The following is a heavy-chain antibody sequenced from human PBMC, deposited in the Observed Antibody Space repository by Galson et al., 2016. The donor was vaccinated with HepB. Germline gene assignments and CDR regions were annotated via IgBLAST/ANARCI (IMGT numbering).Heavy chain of an antibody. V-gene: IGHV3-30*03. CDR1: GFTFRSYG. CDR3: GKWDWNDPAD. J-gene: IGHJ4*02. Sequence: ASGFTFRSYGLQWVRQAPGKGPEWLAIITYHGRNQFYADSVKGRFTISRDDSRNSVYLQVDSLREEDTAVYYCGKWDWNDPADWGQGTLVSVSS. D-gene: IGHD1-1*01. CDR2: ITYHGRNQ.